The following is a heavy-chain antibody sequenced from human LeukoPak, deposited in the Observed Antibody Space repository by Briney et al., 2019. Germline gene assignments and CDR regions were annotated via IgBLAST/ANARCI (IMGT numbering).Heavy chain of an antibody. J-gene: IGHJ4*02. Sequence: ASVKVSCTASGYTFTSYDINWVRQATGQGLEWMGWMNPNSGNTGYAQKFQGRVTMTRNTSISTAYMELSSLRSEDTAVYYCARMEVGATTQIDYWGQGTLVTVSS. V-gene: IGHV1-8*01. CDR3: ARMEVGATTQIDY. CDR1: GYTFTSYD. D-gene: IGHD1-26*01. CDR2: MNPNSGNT.